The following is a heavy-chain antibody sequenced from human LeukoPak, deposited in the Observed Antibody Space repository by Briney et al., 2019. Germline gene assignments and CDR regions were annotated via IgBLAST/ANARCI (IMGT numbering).Heavy chain of an antibody. CDR1: GFAVSTNY. CDR3: ARDKGYDFWSGYSLGFDP. Sequence: PGGSLRLSCAASGFAVSTNYLSWVRQAPGKGLEWVSVIYSDGSTYYTDSVKGRFTISRDNAKNSLYLQMNSLRAEDTAVYYCARDKGYDFWSGYSLGFDPWGQGTLVTVSS. J-gene: IGHJ5*02. D-gene: IGHD3-3*01. CDR2: IYSDGST. V-gene: IGHV3-66*01.